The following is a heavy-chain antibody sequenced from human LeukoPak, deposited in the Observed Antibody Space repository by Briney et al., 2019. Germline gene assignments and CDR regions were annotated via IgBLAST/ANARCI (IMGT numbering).Heavy chain of an antibody. V-gene: IGHV3-53*01. CDR2: IYSGGST. CDR3: ARVAHYDSSGIGNY. CDR1: GLTVSSNY. Sequence: GGSLRLSCAASGLTVSSNYMSWVRQAPGKGLEWVPVIYSGGSTYYADSVKGRFTISRVNSKNTLYLQMNSLRAEDTAVYYCARVAHYDSSGIGNYWGQGTLGTVSS. D-gene: IGHD3-22*01. J-gene: IGHJ4*02.